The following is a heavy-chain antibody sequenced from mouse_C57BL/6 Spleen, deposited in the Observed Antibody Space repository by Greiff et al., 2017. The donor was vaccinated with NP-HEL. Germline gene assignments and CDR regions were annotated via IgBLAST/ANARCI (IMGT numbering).Heavy chain of an antibody. CDR2: IYPGDGDT. CDR3: ARWGYDYGGAMDY. CDR1: GYAFSSYW. D-gene: IGHD2-4*01. V-gene: IGHV1-80*01. Sequence: QVQLQQSGPELVKPGASVKISCKASGYAFSSYWMNWVKQRPGKGLEWIGQIYPGDGDTNYNGKFKGKATLTADKSSSTAYMQLSSLTSEDSAVYFCARWGYDYGGAMDYWGQGTSVTVSS. J-gene: IGHJ4*01.